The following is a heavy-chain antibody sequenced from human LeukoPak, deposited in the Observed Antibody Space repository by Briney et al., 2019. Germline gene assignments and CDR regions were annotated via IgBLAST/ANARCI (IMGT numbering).Heavy chain of an antibody. Sequence: GGSLSLSCAASAFIFSSYGVHWVRQTAAKGLEWVAFRRNDGSMKYYADSVKGRFTISRDNSKNTLYLQMNNLRTEDMAVYYCAKSDIIVVSDAKGNWFDPWGQGSLVTVSS. D-gene: IGHD2-2*01. CDR3: AKSDIIVVSDAKGNWFDP. CDR2: RRNDGSMK. V-gene: IGHV3-30*02. CDR1: AFIFSSYG. J-gene: IGHJ5*02.